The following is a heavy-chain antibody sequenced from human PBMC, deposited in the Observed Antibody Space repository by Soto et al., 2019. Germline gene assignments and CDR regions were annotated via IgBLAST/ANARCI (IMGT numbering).Heavy chain of an antibody. Sequence: GGSLRLSCVASGFTFSSYAMSWVRQAPGKGLEWVSAISGGGGSTYYADSVKGRFTISRDNSKNTLYLQMNSLRAEDTAVYYCAKDGRRWDLPADYWGQGDLVTVSS. CDR3: AKDGRRWDLPADY. D-gene: IGHD1-26*01. CDR1: GFTFSSYA. CDR2: ISGGGGST. V-gene: IGHV3-23*01. J-gene: IGHJ4*02.